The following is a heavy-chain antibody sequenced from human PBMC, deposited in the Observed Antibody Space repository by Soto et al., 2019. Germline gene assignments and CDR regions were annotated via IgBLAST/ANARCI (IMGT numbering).Heavy chain of an antibody. CDR2: IYYSGST. CDR3: ASQDSSGYQGVY. Sequence: SETLSLTCTLSGDSITWTSCYWGWIRQPPGKGLEWIGSIYYSGSTYYNPSLKSRVTISVDTSKNQFSLKLSSVTAADTAVYYCASQDSSGYQGVYWGQGTLVTVSS. V-gene: IGHV4-39*01. J-gene: IGHJ4*02. CDR1: GDSITWTSCY. D-gene: IGHD3-22*01.